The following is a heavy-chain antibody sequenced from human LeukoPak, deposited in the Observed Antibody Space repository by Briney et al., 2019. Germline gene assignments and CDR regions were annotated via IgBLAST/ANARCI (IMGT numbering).Heavy chain of an antibody. V-gene: IGHV3-33*01. J-gene: IGHJ4*02. CDR2: LWYDGTNR. Sequence: GMSLRLSCETSGFDLSNYGMPWVRRAPGKGLEWVTVLWYDGTNRYSSDSVKGRISISRDTSENTESLQINNVTVEDTAIYYCARGKGAKRYYFDLWGQGVLVTVSS. CDR1: GFDLSNYG. CDR3: ARGKGAKRYYFDL.